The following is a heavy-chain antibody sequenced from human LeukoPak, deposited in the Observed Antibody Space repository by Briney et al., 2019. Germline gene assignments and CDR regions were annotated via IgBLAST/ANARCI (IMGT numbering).Heavy chain of an antibody. CDR1: GGSFSGYY. V-gene: IGHV4-34*01. J-gene: IGHJ4*02. Sequence: SETLSLTCAVYGGSFSGYYWSWIRQPPGKGLEWIGEINHSGSTYYNPSLKSRVTISEDTSKNQFSLKLSSVTAADTAVYYCARAEYYYGSGSYDSWGQGTLVTVSS. CDR3: ARAEYYYGSGSYDS. CDR2: INHSGST. D-gene: IGHD3-10*01.